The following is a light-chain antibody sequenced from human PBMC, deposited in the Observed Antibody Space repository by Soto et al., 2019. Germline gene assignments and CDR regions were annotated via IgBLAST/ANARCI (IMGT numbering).Light chain of an antibody. J-gene: IGKJ2*01. CDR2: DAS. CDR1: QDISNY. V-gene: IGKV1-33*01. Sequence: DIQMTQSPSSLSASVGDRVTITCQASQDISNYLNWYQQKPGKAPKLLIYDASNLETGVPSRFSGSGSGTDFTFTIISLKPEDIATYYCQQYANLPPYTFGQGTKLEIK. CDR3: QQYANLPPYT.